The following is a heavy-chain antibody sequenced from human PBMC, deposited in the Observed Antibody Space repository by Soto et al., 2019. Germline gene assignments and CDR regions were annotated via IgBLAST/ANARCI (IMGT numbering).Heavy chain of an antibody. Sequence: QVQLQESGPGLAKPSQTLSLTCTVSGGSILIGSYSWSWIRQLPGKGLEWIGYVYYTGRTSYNPSLKSRVTMSLDTSTNQFSLKLSSLSAADTAVYYCVRSGSKYGAWAFDVWGQGKMVTVSS. V-gene: IGHV4-30-4*01. CDR1: GGSILIGSYS. CDR3: VRSGSKYGAWAFDV. J-gene: IGHJ3*01. CDR2: VYYTGRT. D-gene: IGHD1-26*01.